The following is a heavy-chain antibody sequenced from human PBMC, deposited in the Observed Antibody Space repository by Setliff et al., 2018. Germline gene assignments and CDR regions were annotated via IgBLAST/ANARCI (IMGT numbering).Heavy chain of an antibody. J-gene: IGHJ5*02. Sequence: VKVSCKTSPYSFSGYYIHWVQQAPGQGLEWMGWINTNSGDTRYAQKFQGRVTMTRDTSISTAYMELSRLRSDDTAVYYCARTKGFVDGYLDPWGQGTLVTVSS. CDR2: INTNSGDT. CDR3: ARTKGFVDGYLDP. V-gene: IGHV1-2*02. CDR1: PYSFSGYY. D-gene: IGHD3-10*01.